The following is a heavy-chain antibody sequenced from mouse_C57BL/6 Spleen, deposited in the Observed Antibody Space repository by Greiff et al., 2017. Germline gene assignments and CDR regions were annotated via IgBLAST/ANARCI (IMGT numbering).Heavy chain of an antibody. CDR2: IDPSDSYT. J-gene: IGHJ2*01. Sequence: VQLQQPGAELVMPGASVKLSCKASGYTFTSYWMHWVKQRPGQGLEWIGEIDPSDSYTNYNQKFKGKSTLTVDKSSSTAYLQLSSLTSEDSAVYYCARDHTVVDRLPDEWGQGTTLTVSS. CDR1: GYTFTSYW. CDR3: ARDHTVVDRLPDE. V-gene: IGHV1-69*01. D-gene: IGHD1-1*01.